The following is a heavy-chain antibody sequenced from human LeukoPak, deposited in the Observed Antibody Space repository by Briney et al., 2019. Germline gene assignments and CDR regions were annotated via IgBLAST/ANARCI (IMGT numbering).Heavy chain of an antibody. V-gene: IGHV3-73*01. CDR2: IRSKANSYAT. CDR1: GFNFSGSA. J-gene: IGHJ4*02. CDR3: TSRLPDVDY. Sequence: PGGSLRLSCAASGFNFSGSAMHWLRQASAQGLEWVGRIRSKANSYATAYAASVKGRFTISRDDSKNTAYLQMNSLKTEDTAVYYCTSRLPDVDYWGQGTLVTVSS.